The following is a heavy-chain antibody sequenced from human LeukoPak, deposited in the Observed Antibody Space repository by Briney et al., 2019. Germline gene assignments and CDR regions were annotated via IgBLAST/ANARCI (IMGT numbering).Heavy chain of an antibody. J-gene: IGHJ4*02. V-gene: IGHV4-34*01. CDR1: GGSFSGYY. D-gene: IGHD3-16*02. CDR3: ARHGAPYRFMYAFDY. Sequence: PSETLSLTCAVYGGSFSGYYWSWIRQPPGKGLEWIGEINHSGSTNYNPSLKSRVTISVDTSKNQFSLKLSSVTAADTAVYYCARHGAPYRFMYAFDYWGQGTLVTVSS. CDR2: INHSGST.